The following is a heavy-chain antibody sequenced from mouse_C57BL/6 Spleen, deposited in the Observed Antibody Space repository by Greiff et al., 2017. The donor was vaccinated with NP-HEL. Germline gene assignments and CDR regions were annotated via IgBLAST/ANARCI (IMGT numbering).Heavy chain of an antibody. CDR1: GYSITSGYY. CDR2: ISYDGSN. Sequence: EVQLQQSGPGLVKPSQSLSLTCSVTGYSITSGYYWNWIRQFPGNKLEWMGYISYDGSNNYNPSLKNRISITRDTSKNQFFLKLNSVTTEDTATYYCARVDDYAMDYWGQGTSVTVSS. CDR3: ARVDDYAMDY. V-gene: IGHV3-6*01. J-gene: IGHJ4*01.